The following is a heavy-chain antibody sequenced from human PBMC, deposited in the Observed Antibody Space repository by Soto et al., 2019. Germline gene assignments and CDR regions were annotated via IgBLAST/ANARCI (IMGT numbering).Heavy chain of an antibody. CDR3: ARDLGGYASH. CDR1: GFTFSNYW. Sequence: EVQLVESGGGLVQPGGSLRLSCAASGFTFSNYWMHWVRQAPGKGPVWVSRINTDGSTTNYADSVKGRFTTSRDNAKNTLYLQTNGLGAEDTAVYYCARDLGGYASHWGQGTRVTVSS. D-gene: IGHD3-16*01. CDR2: INTDGSTT. J-gene: IGHJ4*02. V-gene: IGHV3-74*01.